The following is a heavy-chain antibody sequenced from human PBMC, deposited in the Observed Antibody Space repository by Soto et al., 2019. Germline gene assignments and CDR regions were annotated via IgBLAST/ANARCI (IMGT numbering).Heavy chain of an antibody. J-gene: IGHJ6*02. CDR3: ASFYYDSSGYLPSPYYYYYGMDV. CDR2: IKQDGSEK. V-gene: IGHV3-7*02. D-gene: IGHD3-22*01. CDR1: GFTFSSYW. Sequence: GESLRLSCAASGFTFSSYWMSWVRQAPGKGLEWVANIKQDGSEKYYVDSVKGRFTISRDNAKNSLYLQMNSLRAEDTAVYYCASFYYDSSGYLPSPYYYYYGMDVWGQGT.